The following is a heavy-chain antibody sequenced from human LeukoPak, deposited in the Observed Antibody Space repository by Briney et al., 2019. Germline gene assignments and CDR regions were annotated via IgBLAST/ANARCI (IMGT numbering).Heavy chain of an antibody. CDR2: IYYSGST. V-gene: IGHV4-59*11. J-gene: IGHJ4*02. D-gene: IGHD1-26*01. CDR1: GGCISSHY. CDR3: ARRKLVGASPFDY. Sequence: SETLSLTCTVSGGCISSHYWSWIRQPPGKGLEWIGYIYYSGSTNYNPSLKSRVTISVDTSKNQFSLKLSSVTAADTAVYYCARRKLVGASPFDYWGQGTLVTVSS.